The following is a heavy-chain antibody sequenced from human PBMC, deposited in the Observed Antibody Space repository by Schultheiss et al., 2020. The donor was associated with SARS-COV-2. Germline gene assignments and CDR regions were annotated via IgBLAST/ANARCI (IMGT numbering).Heavy chain of an antibody. D-gene: IGHD4-17*01. Sequence: SETLSLTCTVSGGSISSGGYYWSWIRQPPGKGLEWIGYVYSSGNTNYNPSLKSRVTMSVDTSRNQFSLILNSVTAADTAVYYCARDRYGDYLDYWGQGTLVTVSS. J-gene: IGHJ4*02. CDR3: ARDRYGDYLDY. CDR1: GGSISSGGYY. CDR2: VYSSGNT. V-gene: IGHV4-61*08.